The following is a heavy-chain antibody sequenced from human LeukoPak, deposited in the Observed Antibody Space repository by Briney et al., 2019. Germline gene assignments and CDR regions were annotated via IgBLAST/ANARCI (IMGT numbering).Heavy chain of an antibody. V-gene: IGHV4-59*01. D-gene: IGHD3-10*01. CDR3: ARAPIWFGELSLYFDH. CDR1: GGSISSYY. CDR2: IYYSGST. Sequence: KPSETLSLTCTVSGGSISSYYWSWIRQPPGKGLEWIGYIYYSGSTNYNPSLKSRVTISVDTSKNQFSLKLSSVAAADTAVYYCARAPIWFGELSLYFDHWGQGTLVTVSS. J-gene: IGHJ4*02.